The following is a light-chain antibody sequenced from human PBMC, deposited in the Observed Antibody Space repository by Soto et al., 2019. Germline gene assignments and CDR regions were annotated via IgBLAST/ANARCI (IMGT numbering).Light chain of an antibody. CDR1: QNLLHSSVYNY. Sequence: EIVLTQSPLSLPVTPGEPASISCRSSQNLLHSSVYNYLGWYLQKPRQSPQLLIYLGSNRVSGVPDRFCGSGAGTDFTLIINRVEAEDVGLYFCAQGLATPFTFGGGTKVDIK. CDR3: AQGLATPFT. J-gene: IGKJ4*01. CDR2: LGS. V-gene: IGKV2-28*01.